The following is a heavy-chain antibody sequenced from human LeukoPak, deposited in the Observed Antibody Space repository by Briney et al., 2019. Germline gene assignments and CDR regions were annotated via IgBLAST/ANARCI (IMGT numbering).Heavy chain of an antibody. CDR2: IIPIFGTA. Sequence: SVKVSCKASGGTFSSYAISWVRQAPGQRLEWMGGIIPIFGTANYAQKFQGRVTITADESTSTAYMELSSLRSEDTAVYYCARDLFSGSYYLHFDYWGQGTLVTVSS. CDR1: GGTFSSYA. CDR3: ARDLFSGSYYLHFDY. V-gene: IGHV1-69*13. D-gene: IGHD1-26*01. J-gene: IGHJ4*02.